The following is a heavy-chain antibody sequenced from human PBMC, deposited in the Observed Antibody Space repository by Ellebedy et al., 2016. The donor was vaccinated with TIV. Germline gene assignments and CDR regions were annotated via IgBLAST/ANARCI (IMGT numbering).Heavy chain of an antibody. Sequence: GESLKISCAASGFTFSNYAMSWVRQAPGKGLEWVSAIGGSGGSTYYADSVNSRFTISRDNYKNTRYLQMNSLRAEDTAVYYCSKVTTMRVRLTYFDYWGQGTLVTVSS. V-gene: IGHV3-23*01. CDR3: SKVTTMRVRLTYFDY. D-gene: IGHD3-22*01. J-gene: IGHJ4*02. CDR1: GFTFSNYA. CDR2: IGGSGGST.